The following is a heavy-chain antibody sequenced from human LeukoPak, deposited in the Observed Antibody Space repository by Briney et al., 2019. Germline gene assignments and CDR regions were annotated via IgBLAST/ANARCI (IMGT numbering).Heavy chain of an antibody. D-gene: IGHD2-21*02. Sequence: GGSLRLSCAASGFTFSTYSMDWVRQAPGKGLEWVSYISSSSSTIYYADSVKGRFTISRDNAKNSLYLQMNSLRDEDTAVYYCATLRVVVTATGLDYWGQGILVTVSS. J-gene: IGHJ4*02. CDR1: GFTFSTYS. CDR2: ISSSSSTI. V-gene: IGHV3-48*02. CDR3: ATLRVVVTATGLDY.